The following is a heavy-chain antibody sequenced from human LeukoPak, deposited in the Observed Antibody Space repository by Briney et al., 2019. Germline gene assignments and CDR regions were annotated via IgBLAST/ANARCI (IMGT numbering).Heavy chain of an antibody. V-gene: IGHV3-23*01. CDR3: AKGSSYYDILTGYYYFDY. CDR1: GFTFSSYG. J-gene: IGHJ4*02. Sequence: GGTLRLSCAASGFTFSSYGMSWVRQAPGKGLEWVSAISGSGGSTYYADSVKGRFTISRDNSKNTLYLQMNSLRAEDTAVYYCAKGSSYYDILTGYYYFDYWGQGTLVTVSS. D-gene: IGHD3-9*01. CDR2: ISGSGGST.